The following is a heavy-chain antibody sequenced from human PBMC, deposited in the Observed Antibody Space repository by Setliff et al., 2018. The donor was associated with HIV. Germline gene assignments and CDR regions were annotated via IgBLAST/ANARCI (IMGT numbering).Heavy chain of an antibody. V-gene: IGHV4-34*01. J-gene: IGHJ4*02. CDR2: LNYDGVT. D-gene: IGHD2-21*02. Sequence: SETLSLTCAVYGGSSSGSYWSWIRQPPGKGLEWIGELNYDGVTNHNPSLRSRVTISVDTSRKQWSLRLNSVTAADTAVYYCATTYCRGADCPQMYDYWGQGTLVTVSS. CDR1: GGSSSGSY. CDR3: ATTYCRGADCPQMYDY.